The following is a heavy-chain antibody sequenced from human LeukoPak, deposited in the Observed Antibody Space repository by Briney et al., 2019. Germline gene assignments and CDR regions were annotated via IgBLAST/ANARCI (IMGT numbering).Heavy chain of an antibody. Sequence: SETLSLTCTVSGHPISSGCYWGWIRQPPGKGLEWIASIYHSGSTFYNPSLKNRVTVSVDTSKYPFSLNLASVTAADTAVFYCARVLDYFGSGTYSFDYWGQGTLVTVSS. D-gene: IGHD3-10*01. CDR3: ARVLDYFGSGTYSFDY. CDR1: GHPISSGCY. CDR2: IYHSGST. J-gene: IGHJ4*02. V-gene: IGHV4-38-2*02.